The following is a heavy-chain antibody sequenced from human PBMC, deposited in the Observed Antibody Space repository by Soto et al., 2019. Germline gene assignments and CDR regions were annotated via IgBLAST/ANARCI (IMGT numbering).Heavy chain of an antibody. Sequence: PRSSLRLSCEASAFSVSEYSLNSVRLAPGKGLEWVSSISSTTNYIYYADSMKGRFTVSRDNAKNSVYLDMNSLSAEDTAVYYCARESEDLTSNFDYWGQGTLVTDSS. V-gene: IGHV3-21*01. CDR3: ARESEDLTSNFDY. CDR2: ISSTTNYI. J-gene: IGHJ4*02. CDR1: AFSVSEYS.